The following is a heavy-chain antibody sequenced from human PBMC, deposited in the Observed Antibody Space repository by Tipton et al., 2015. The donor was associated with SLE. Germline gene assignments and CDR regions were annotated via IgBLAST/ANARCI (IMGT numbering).Heavy chain of an antibody. CDR1: GGSMSGYH. CDR3: AIYGIRSGKDI. Sequence: TLSLTCTVSGGSMSGYHWSWIRQSPGKGLEWVGHVYYTGTPYYNPSLKSRVTISVDTSKNQFSLKLSSVTAADTAVYYCAIYGIRSGKDIWGQGTMVTVSS. D-gene: IGHD3-3*01. V-gene: IGHV4-59*01. J-gene: IGHJ3*02. CDR2: VYYTGTP.